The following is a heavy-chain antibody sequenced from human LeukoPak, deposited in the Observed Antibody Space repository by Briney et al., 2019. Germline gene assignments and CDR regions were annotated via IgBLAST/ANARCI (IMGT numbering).Heavy chain of an antibody. D-gene: IGHD2-15*01. J-gene: IGHJ4*01. CDR2: INWNGGST. CDR1: GFTFDDYG. Sequence: PGGSLRLSCAASGFTFDDYGMSWVRQAPGKGLEWVPGINWNGGSTGYADSVKGRFTISRDNAKNSLYLQMNSLRAEDTALCYCARSVAASRDYWGHGTLVTVSS. V-gene: IGHV3-20*04. CDR3: ARSVAASRDY.